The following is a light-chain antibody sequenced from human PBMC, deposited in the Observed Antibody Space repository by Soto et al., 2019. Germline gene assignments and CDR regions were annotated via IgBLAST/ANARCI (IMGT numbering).Light chain of an antibody. CDR3: QQRDDWPPWT. V-gene: IGKV3-11*01. Sequence: EIVLTQSPATLSLSPGQRATLSCRASQSVRSYLAWYQQKAGQAPRLLIYEASKRATGIPARFSGSGSGTDFTLTISSLEPEDFEVYYCQQRDDWPPWTFGQGTKVEIK. CDR1: QSVRSY. CDR2: EAS. J-gene: IGKJ1*01.